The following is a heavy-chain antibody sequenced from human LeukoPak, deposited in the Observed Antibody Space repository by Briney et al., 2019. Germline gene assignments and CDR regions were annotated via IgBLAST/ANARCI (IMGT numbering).Heavy chain of an antibody. J-gene: IGHJ4*02. Sequence: PSETLSLTCTVSGGSISSSSYYWGWIRQPPGKGLEWIGSIYYSGSTYYNPSLKSRVTISVDTSKIQFSLKLSSVTAADTAAYYCARPIYGDYVHYFDYWGQGTLVTVSS. D-gene: IGHD4-17*01. CDR1: GGSISSSSYY. CDR3: ARPIYGDYVHYFDY. V-gene: IGHV4-39*01. CDR2: IYYSGST.